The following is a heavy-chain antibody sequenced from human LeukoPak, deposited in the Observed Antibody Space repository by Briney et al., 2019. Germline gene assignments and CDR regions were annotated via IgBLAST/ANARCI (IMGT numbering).Heavy chain of an antibody. V-gene: IGHV4-59*08. CDR3: ARQQQLSRMDV. J-gene: IGHJ6*02. CDR1: GGSFSGYY. CDR2: IYYSGST. Sequence: PSETLSLTCAVYGGSFSGYYWSWIRQPPGKGLEWIGYIYYSGSTNYNPSLKSRVTISVDTSKNQFSLKLSSVTAADTAVYYCARQQQLSRMDVWGQGTTVTVSS. D-gene: IGHD6-13*01.